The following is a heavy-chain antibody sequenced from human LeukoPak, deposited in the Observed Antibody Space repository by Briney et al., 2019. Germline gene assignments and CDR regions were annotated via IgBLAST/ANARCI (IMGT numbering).Heavy chain of an antibody. J-gene: IGHJ4*02. D-gene: IGHD5-18*01. Sequence: GGSLRLSCAASGFTVSSNYMSWVRQAPGKGLEWVSVIYSGGSTYYADSVKGRFTISRDNSKNTLYLQMNSLRAEDTAVYYCASTTLGYSCGNRWTNFDYWGQGTLVTVSS. V-gene: IGHV3-53*01. CDR1: GFTVSSNY. CDR2: IYSGGST. CDR3: ASTTLGYSCGNRWTNFDY.